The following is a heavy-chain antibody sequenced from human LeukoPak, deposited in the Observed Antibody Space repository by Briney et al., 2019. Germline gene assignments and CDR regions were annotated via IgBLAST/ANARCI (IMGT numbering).Heavy chain of an antibody. CDR1: GYTFTTYY. D-gene: IGHD1-7*01. CDR3: ARVGGRYNWNYGFDY. Sequence: SVKVSCKASGYTFTTYYMHWVRQAPGQGLEWMGGIIPIFGTANYAQKFQGRVTITADESTSTAYMELSSLRSEDTAVYYCARVGGRYNWNYGFDYWGQGTLVTVSS. V-gene: IGHV1-69*13. J-gene: IGHJ4*02. CDR2: IIPIFGTA.